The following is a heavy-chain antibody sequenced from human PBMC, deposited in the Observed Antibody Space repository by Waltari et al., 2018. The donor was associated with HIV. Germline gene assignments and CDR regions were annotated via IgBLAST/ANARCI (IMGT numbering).Heavy chain of an antibody. CDR1: RDSLSSNTAA. V-gene: IGHV6-1*02. CDR3: VRDSYGFDI. CDR2: TYYRTEWRF. J-gene: IGHJ5*02. Sequence: QVRLQQSGPGLMKTSQTLSLTCDISRDSLSSNTAAWHWVRRSPSRGFEWLGKTYYRTEWRFDYAGSMKGRLSISVDSAMNQFSLHLTSLIPDDTATYYCVRDSYGFDIWGQGNPV. D-gene: IGHD3-16*01.